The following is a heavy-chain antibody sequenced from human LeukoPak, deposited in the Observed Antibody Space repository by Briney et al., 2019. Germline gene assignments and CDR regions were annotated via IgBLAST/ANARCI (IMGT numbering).Heavy chain of an antibody. CDR3: ARDYLSGGGFDY. CDR1: GFTFSSYE. V-gene: IGHV3-48*03. J-gene: IGHJ4*02. D-gene: IGHD3-10*01. Sequence: GGSLRLSCAASGFTFSSYEMNCGRQAPGEGLEWVSYISSSGSTIYYADSVRGRFTISRDNAKNSLYLQMNSLRAEDTAVYYCARDYLSGGGFDYWGQGTLVTVSS. CDR2: ISSSGSTI.